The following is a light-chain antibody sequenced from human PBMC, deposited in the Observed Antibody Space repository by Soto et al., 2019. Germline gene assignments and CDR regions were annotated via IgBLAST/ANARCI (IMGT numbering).Light chain of an antibody. CDR3: SSYTSSSTRYYV. CDR2: DVS. Sequence: QSALAQPASVSGSPGQSITISCTGTSSDVGGYNYVSWYQQHPGKAPKLMIYDVSNRPSGVSNRFSGSKSGNTASLTISGLQAEDEADYYCSSYTSSSTRYYVFGTGTKVT. V-gene: IGLV2-14*01. J-gene: IGLJ1*01. CDR1: SSDVGGYNY.